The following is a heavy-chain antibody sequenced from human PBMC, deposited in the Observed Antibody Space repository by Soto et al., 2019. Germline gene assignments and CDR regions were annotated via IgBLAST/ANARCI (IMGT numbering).Heavy chain of an antibody. CDR3: AHVYYDILTGYYNFDY. D-gene: IGHD3-9*01. CDR1: GFSLSTSGVG. CDR2: IYWDDDK. Sequence: QITLKESGPTLVKPTQTLTLTCTFSGFSLSTSGVGVGWIRQPPGKALECLALIYWDDDKRYSPSLKSRLTITKDTSKNQVVLTMTNMDPVDTATYYCAHVYYDILTGYYNFDYWGQGTLVTVSS. V-gene: IGHV2-5*02. J-gene: IGHJ4*02.